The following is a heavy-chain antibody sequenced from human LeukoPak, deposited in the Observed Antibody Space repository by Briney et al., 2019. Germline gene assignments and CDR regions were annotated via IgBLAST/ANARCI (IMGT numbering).Heavy chain of an antibody. CDR3: AREGIGDAFDI. CDR2: IYYSGST. V-gene: IGHV4-59*01. J-gene: IGHJ3*02. Sequence: SETLSLTCTVYGGSISSYYWSWIRQPPGKGVEWIGYIYYSGSTNYNPSLKSRVTISVDTSKNQFSLKLSSVTAADTAVYYCAREGIGDAFDIWGQGTMVTVSS. CDR1: GGSISSYY. D-gene: IGHD3-10*01.